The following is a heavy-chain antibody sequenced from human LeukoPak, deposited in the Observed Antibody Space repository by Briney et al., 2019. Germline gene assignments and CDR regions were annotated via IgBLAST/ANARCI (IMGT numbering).Heavy chain of an antibody. CDR3: ARDAMTTVTTVRPGAIDI. V-gene: IGHV3-30-3*01. Sequence: GGSLRLSCAASGFTFSSYAMSWVRQAPGKGLEWVAVISYDGSNKYYADSVKGRFTISRDNSKNTLYLQMNSLRAEDTAVYYCARDAMTTVTTVRPGAIDIWGQGTMVTVSS. J-gene: IGHJ3*02. CDR2: ISYDGSNK. CDR1: GFTFSSYA. D-gene: IGHD4-17*01.